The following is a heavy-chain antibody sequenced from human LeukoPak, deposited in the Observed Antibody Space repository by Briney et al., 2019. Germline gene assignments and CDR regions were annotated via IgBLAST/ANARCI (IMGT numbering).Heavy chain of an antibody. D-gene: IGHD2-2*01. V-gene: IGHV3-21*04. J-gene: IGHJ6*04. CDR1: GFTFSSYE. CDR2: ITSSSSYI. Sequence: PGGSLRLSCAASGFTFSSYEMNWVRQAPGKGLEWVSSITSSSSYIYYADSVKGRFTISRDNAKNSLYLQMNSLRAEDTAVYYCARDRGRYCSSTSCRLLYGMDVWGKGTTVTVSS. CDR3: ARDRGRYCSSTSCRLLYGMDV.